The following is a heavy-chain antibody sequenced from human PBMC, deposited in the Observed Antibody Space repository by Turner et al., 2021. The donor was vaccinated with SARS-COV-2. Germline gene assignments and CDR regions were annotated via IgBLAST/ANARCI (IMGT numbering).Heavy chain of an antibody. J-gene: IGHJ6*02. D-gene: IGHD2-21*01. Sequence: QVQLVESGGGLVKPGGSLRLSCAASGFTFSDYFKSWIRQAPGKGLEWVSYISSSTIYTNYADSVKGRFTISRDNAKNSLYLQMNSLRAEDTAVYYCARPKFPYYYYGMDVWGQGTTVTVSS. CDR1: GFTFSDYF. V-gene: IGHV3-11*06. CDR2: ISSSTIYT. CDR3: ARPKFPYYYYGMDV.